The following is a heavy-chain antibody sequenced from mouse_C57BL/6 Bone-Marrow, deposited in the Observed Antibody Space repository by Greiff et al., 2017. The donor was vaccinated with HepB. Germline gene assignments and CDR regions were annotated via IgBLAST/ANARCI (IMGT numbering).Heavy chain of an antibody. Sequence: VQLQQPGAELVRPGSSVKLSCKASGYTFTSYWMHWVKQRPIQGLEWIGNIDPSDSETHYNQKFKDKATLTVDKSSSTAYMQLSSLTSEDSAVYYCARGGLLRYYFDYWGQGTTLTVSS. J-gene: IGHJ2*01. CDR2: IDPSDSET. CDR3: ARGGLLRYYFDY. CDR1: GYTFTSYW. V-gene: IGHV1-52*01. D-gene: IGHD1-1*01.